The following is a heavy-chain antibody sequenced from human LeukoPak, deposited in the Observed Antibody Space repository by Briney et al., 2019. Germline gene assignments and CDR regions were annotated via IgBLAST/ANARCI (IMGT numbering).Heavy chain of an antibody. J-gene: IGHJ5*02. CDR1: GFTFSSYA. D-gene: IGHD1-26*01. CDR3: AKDHGNYVGAVRFDP. V-gene: IGHV3-23*01. CDR2: ISGSGGST. Sequence: GGSLRLSCAGPGFTFSSYAMSWVRQAPGKGLEWGSAISGSGGSTYYADSVKGRFTISRDNSKNTLYLQMNSLRVEDTAVYYCAKDHGNYVGAVRFDPWGQGTLVTVSS.